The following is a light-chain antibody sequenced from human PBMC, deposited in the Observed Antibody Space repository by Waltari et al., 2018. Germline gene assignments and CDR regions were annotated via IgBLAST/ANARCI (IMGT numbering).Light chain of an antibody. CDR1: QDISNH. CDR2: GAS. CDR3: QKYDNLPL. V-gene: IGKV1-33*01. Sequence: DIQMTKSHSYLSASIGDRVPITCQASQDISNHLHWYHQKPGKAPKLLIYGASNLQRGVPSRFSGSGSGTDFTFTISSLQPEYIATYYCQKYDNLPLFGGGSKVEI. J-gene: IGKJ4*01.